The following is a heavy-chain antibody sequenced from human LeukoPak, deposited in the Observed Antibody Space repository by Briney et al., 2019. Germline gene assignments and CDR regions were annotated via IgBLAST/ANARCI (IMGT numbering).Heavy chain of an antibody. CDR2: IRYDGSNK. D-gene: IGHD3-10*01. CDR3: AKDRAMVRGVIITTDY. V-gene: IGHV3-30*02. CDR1: GFTFSSYG. Sequence: PGGSLRLSCAASGFTFSSYGMHWVRQAPGKGLEWVAFIRYDGSNKYYADSVKGRFTISRDNSKNTLYLQMNSLRAEDTAVYYCAKDRAMVRGVIITTDYWGQGTLVTVPS. J-gene: IGHJ4*02.